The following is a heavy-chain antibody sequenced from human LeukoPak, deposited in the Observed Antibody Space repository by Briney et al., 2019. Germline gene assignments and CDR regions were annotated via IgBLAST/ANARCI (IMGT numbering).Heavy chain of an antibody. J-gene: IGHJ4*02. V-gene: IGHV4-30-2*01. D-gene: IGHD3-22*01. CDR3: ARGGYYDSSGYYSRDYFDY. CDR2: IYHSGST. CDR1: GGSISSGGYS. Sequence: PSETLSLTCAVSGGSISSGGYSWSWIRHPPGRGLEWIGYIYHSGSTYYNPSLKSRVTISVDRSKNQFSLKLSSVTAADTAVYYCARGGYYDSSGYYSRDYFDYWGQGTLVTVSS.